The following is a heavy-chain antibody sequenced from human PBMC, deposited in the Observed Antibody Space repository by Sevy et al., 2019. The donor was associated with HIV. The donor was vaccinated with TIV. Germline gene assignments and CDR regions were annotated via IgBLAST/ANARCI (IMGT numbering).Heavy chain of an antibody. CDR3: ARSMEQQLDAFDI. D-gene: IGHD6-13*01. CDR2: IYSYGET. Sequence: SETLSLTCTVSGASIRDSSYYWAWIRQPPGKGLEWIGNIYSYGETYYNSSLKSRVTISVDTSKNQFSLSLTSVTAADTAIYFCARSMEQQLDAFDIWGQGTMLPVSS. CDR1: GASIRDSSYY. J-gene: IGHJ3*02. V-gene: IGHV4-39*01.